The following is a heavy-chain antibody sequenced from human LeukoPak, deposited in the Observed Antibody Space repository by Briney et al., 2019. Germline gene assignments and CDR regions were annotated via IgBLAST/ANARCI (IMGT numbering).Heavy chain of an antibody. CDR1: GFTFSSYA. CDR3: AKGIVGAPYYFDY. CDR2: ISGSGGST. Sequence: GGSLRLSCAASGFTFSSYAMSWVRQAPGKGLEWVSAISGSGGSTYYAGSVKGRFTISRDNSKNTLYLQMNSLRAEDTAVYYCAKGIVGAPYYFDYWGQGTLVTVSS. D-gene: IGHD1-26*01. V-gene: IGHV3-23*01. J-gene: IGHJ4*02.